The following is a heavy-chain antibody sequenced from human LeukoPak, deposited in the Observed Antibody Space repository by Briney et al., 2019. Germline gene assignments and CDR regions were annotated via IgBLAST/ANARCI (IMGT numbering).Heavy chain of an antibody. CDR2: IDHSGST. V-gene: IGHV4-34*01. CDR1: GGSFSGYY. CDR3: ARLWFGGGTLDY. D-gene: IGHD3-10*01. J-gene: IGHJ4*02. Sequence: SETLSLTCGVYGGSFSGYYWSWIRQPPGKGLEWIGEIDHSGSTNYNPSLKSRVTISVDTSKSQFSLKLRSVSATDTAVYYCARLWFGGGTLDYWGRGTLVTVSS.